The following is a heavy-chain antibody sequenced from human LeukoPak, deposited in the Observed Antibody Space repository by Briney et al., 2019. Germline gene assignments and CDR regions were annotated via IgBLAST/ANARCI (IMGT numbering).Heavy chain of an antibody. V-gene: IGHV3-23*01. Sequence: PGGSLRLPCAASGFTFSSYAMSWVRQAPGKGLEWVPAISGSGGSTYYADSVKGRFTISRDNSKNTLYLQMNSLRAEDTAVYYCTTRMVRGVIISDYWGQGTLVTVSS. CDR2: ISGSGGST. CDR3: TTRMVRGVIISDY. D-gene: IGHD3-10*01. J-gene: IGHJ4*02. CDR1: GFTFSSYA.